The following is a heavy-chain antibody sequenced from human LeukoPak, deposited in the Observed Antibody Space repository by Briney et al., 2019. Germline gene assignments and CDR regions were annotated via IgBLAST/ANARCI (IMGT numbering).Heavy chain of an antibody. V-gene: IGHV3-33*01. J-gene: IGHJ4*02. CDR2: IWYDGSNK. Sequence: GGSLRLSCAASGFSFSSYGMHWVRQDPGKGLEWVAVIWYDGSNKYYADSVKGRFTISRDNSKNTLYLQMNRLRAEDTAVYYCARYKGSYGDYFNYWGQGTLVTVSS. CDR3: ARYKGSYGDYFNY. D-gene: IGHD4-17*01. CDR1: GFSFSSYG.